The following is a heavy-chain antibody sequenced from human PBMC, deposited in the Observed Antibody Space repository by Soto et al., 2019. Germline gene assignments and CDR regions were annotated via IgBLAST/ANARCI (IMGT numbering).Heavy chain of an antibody. CDR1: GFTFSSYG. J-gene: IGHJ4*02. Sequence: QVQLVESGGGVVQPGRSLRLSCAASGFTFSSYGMHWVRQAPGKGLEWVAVIWYDGSNKYYADSVKGRFTISRDNSKNTLYLQMNSLRAEDTAVYYCAREWGSLLWFGELSHFDYWGQGTLVTVSS. CDR3: AREWGSLLWFGELSHFDY. V-gene: IGHV3-33*01. CDR2: IWYDGSNK. D-gene: IGHD3-10*01.